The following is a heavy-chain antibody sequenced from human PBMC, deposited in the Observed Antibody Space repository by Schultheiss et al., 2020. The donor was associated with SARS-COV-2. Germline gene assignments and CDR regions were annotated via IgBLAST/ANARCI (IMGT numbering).Heavy chain of an antibody. J-gene: IGHJ3*02. CDR2: ISRSSSTI. Sequence: GGSLRLSCAASGFTFSSYSMNWVRQAPGKGLEWVSYISRSSSTIYYADSVKGRFTISRDNAKNSLSLQMNSLRAEDTAVYYCARGVVVVPDAFDIWGQGTMVTVSS. V-gene: IGHV3-48*04. CDR1: GFTFSSYS. D-gene: IGHD2-2*01. CDR3: ARGVVVVPDAFDI.